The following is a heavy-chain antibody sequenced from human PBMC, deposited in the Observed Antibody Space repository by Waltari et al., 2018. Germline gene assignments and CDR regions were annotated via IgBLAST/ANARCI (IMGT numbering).Heavy chain of an antibody. V-gene: IGHV5-51*01. CDR3: ARLGLSRVIVVVLDI. J-gene: IGHJ3*02. CDR2: IYPGDSDT. Sequence: EVQLVQSGAEVKKPGESLKISCKGSGYSFTSYWIGWVRQMPGKSLEWMGIIYPGDSDTRYRPSFQGQVTISDDKSISTAYLQWSSLKASDTAMYYCARLGLSRVIVVVLDIWGQGTMVTVSS. D-gene: IGHD3-22*01. CDR1: GYSFTSYW.